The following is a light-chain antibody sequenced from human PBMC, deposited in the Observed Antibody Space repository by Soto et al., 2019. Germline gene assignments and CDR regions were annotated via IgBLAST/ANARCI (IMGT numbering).Light chain of an antibody. CDR2: GAS. CDR3: QQRNNWPGT. V-gene: IGKV3-11*01. CDR1: QKIFNF. J-gene: IGKJ1*01. Sequence: EIVLTHSPATLSLSPCERATLSSRASQKIFNFLAWYQQKPGQAPRLLIYGASNRATGIPARFSGSGSGTDFTLTISSLEPEDFAVYYCQQRNNWPGTFGQGTKVDNK.